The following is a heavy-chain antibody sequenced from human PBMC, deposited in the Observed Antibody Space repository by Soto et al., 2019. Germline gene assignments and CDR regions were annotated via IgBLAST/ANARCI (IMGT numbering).Heavy chain of an antibody. D-gene: IGHD3-16*02. CDR2: ISWNDDK. CDR3: AHRRTYDYVCGSYRSLTIHAFDV. CDR1: GFSISVTEVG. V-gene: IGHV2-5*01. Sequence: QITLTESGPTLVKPTQTLTLTCTFSGFSISVTEVGVGWICRPPGKVLEWLGLISWNDDKRYRPSLQSRLTTTNDTSKNHEVLTKTNMDPADPSTYYYAHRRTYDYVCGSYRSLTIHAFDVWCHGTRVTVSS. J-gene: IGHJ3*01.